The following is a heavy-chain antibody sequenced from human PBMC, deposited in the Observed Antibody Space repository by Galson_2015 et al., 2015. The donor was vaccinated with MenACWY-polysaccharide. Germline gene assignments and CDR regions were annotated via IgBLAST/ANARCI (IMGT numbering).Heavy chain of an antibody. D-gene: IGHD2-15*01. CDR1: GFTFSSYW. V-gene: IGHV3-7*01. Sequence: SLRLSCAASGFTFSSYWMTWVRQGPGKGLEWVANIKQDGSEKYYVDSVKGRFTISRDNAKNSLYLQMNSLRAEDTAVYYCARERPCRCYYGMDVWGQGTTVTVSS. J-gene: IGHJ6*02. CDR2: IKQDGSEK. CDR3: ARERPCRCYYGMDV.